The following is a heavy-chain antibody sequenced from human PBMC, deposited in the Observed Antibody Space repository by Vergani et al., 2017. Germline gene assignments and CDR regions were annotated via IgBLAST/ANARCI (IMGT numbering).Heavy chain of an antibody. Sequence: QVQLVQSGAEVKKPGASVKVSCKASGYTFTSYYMHWVRQAPGQGLEWMGWISSYNGNTNDAQKLQGRVTMTTDTSASTAYMELRSLRSDDTAVYYCARAHYNILTGYYPFDYWGQGTLVTVSS. CDR1: GYTFTSYY. D-gene: IGHD3-9*01. CDR2: ISSYNGNT. CDR3: ARAHYNILTGYYPFDY. V-gene: IGHV1-18*04. J-gene: IGHJ4*02.